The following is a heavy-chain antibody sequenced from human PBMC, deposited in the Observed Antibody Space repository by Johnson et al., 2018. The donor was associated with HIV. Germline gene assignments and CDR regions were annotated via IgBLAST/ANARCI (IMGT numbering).Heavy chain of an antibody. J-gene: IGHJ3*02. CDR3: AKRGHGYAAFDI. V-gene: IGHV3-30*18. Sequence: QMLLVESGGGVVQPGRSLRLSCAASGFTFSSYAMHWVRQAPGKGLEWVAVISYDGTDKYYADSVKGRFTISRDNSKNTLYLQMNSLRAEDTAVYYCAKRGHGYAAFDILGQGTMVTVSS. CDR2: ISYDGTDK. D-gene: IGHD2-15*01. CDR1: GFTFSSYA.